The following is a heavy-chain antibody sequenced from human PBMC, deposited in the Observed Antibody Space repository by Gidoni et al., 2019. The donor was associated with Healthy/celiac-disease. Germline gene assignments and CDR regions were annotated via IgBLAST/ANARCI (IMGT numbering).Heavy chain of an antibody. CDR2: ISGSGGST. CDR3: AKDRDSSSWYSNFDY. CDR1: GFTFSSYA. J-gene: IGHJ4*02. D-gene: IGHD6-13*01. Sequence: EVQLLESGGGLVQAGGSLRLSCAASGFTFSSYAMSWVRQAPGKGLEWVSAISGSGGSTYYADSVKGRFTISRDNSKNTLYLQMNSLRAEDTAVYYCAKDRDSSSWYSNFDYWGQGTLVTVSS. V-gene: IGHV3-23*01.